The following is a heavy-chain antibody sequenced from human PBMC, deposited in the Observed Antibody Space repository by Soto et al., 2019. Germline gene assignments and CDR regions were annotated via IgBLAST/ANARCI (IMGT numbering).Heavy chain of an antibody. J-gene: IGHJ4*02. V-gene: IGHV3-23*01. CDR3: AKDGEDSSGWWLGYYFDY. D-gene: IGHD6-19*01. CDR2: ISGSGGST. CDR1: GFTFSSYA. Sequence: GGSLRLSCAASGFTFSSYAMSWVRQAPGKGLEWVSAISGSGGSTYYADSVEGRFTISRDNSKNTLYLQMNSLRAEDTAVYYCAKDGEDSSGWWLGYYFDYWGQGTLVTVSS.